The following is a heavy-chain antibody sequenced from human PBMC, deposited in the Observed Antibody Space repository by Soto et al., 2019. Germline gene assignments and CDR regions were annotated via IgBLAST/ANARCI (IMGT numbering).Heavy chain of an antibody. CDR1: GFTFSSYA. V-gene: IGHV3-30-3*01. CDR2: ISYDGSNK. CDR3: ARNLVRYFDWLFASHDAFDI. Sequence: GGSLRLSCAASGFTFSSYAMHWVRQAPGKGLEWVAVISYDGSNKYYADSVKGRFTISRDNSKNTLYLQMNSLRAEDTAVYYCARNLVRYFDWLFASHDAFDIWGQGTMVTVSS. D-gene: IGHD3-9*01. J-gene: IGHJ3*02.